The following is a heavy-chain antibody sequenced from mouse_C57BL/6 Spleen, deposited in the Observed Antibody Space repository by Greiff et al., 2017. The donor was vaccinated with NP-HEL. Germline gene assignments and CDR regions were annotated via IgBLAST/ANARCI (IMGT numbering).Heavy chain of an antibody. J-gene: IGHJ4*01. CDR2: IYPGDGDT. D-gene: IGHD1-1*01. CDR3: ARKTVVANYYAMDY. CDR1: GYAFSSSW. V-gene: IGHV1-82*01. Sequence: VQLVESGPELVKPGASVKISCKASGYAFSSSWMNWVKQRPGKGLEWIGRIYPGDGDTNYNGKFKGKATLTADKSSSTAYMQLSSLTSEDSAVYFCARKTVVANYYAMDYWGQGTSVTVSS.